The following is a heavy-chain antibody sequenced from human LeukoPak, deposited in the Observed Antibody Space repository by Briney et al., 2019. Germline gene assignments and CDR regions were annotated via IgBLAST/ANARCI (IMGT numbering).Heavy chain of an antibody. D-gene: IGHD3-10*01. CDR1: GGSFCGYY. J-gene: IGHJ4*02. CDR2: INHSGST. CDR3: ARGLWFGGKRIDY. Sequence: PSETLSLTCAVYGGSFCGYYWSWIRQPPGKGLEWIGEINHSGSTNYNPSLKSRVTISVDTSKNQFSLKLSSVTAADTAVYYCARGLWFGGKRIDYWGQGTLVTVSS. V-gene: IGHV4-34*01.